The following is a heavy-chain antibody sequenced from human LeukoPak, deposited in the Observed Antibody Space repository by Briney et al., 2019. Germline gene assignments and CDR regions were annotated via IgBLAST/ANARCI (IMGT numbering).Heavy chain of an antibody. CDR1: GFTFNQHS. Sequence: GGSLRLSCAASGFTFNQHSMSWIRQAPGKGLEWLSYISRTGGAVHYADSVEGRLTISRDNARNSLSLQMNGLRADDTAVYFCARGSSLIGGFDYWGRGTLVTVSS. J-gene: IGHJ4*02. V-gene: IGHV3-11*01. CDR3: ARGSSLIGGFDY. CDR2: ISRTGGAV. D-gene: IGHD2-8*01.